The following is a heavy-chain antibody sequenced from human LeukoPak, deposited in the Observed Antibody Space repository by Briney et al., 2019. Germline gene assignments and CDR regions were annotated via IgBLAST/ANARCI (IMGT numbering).Heavy chain of an antibody. Sequence: PSETLATTFAGHGGSFRCYYWSWIRQPPGKGPEVIGEINHSGSTNYKPSLKSRVTISVDTCKNQFSLKLSSVTAAVRDVYYCARGRRYYGSGSYYWVWDYWGQGTLVTVSS. CDR3: ARGRRYYGSGSYYWVWDY. D-gene: IGHD3-10*01. V-gene: IGHV4-34*01. CDR1: GGSFRCYY. J-gene: IGHJ4*02. CDR2: INHSGST.